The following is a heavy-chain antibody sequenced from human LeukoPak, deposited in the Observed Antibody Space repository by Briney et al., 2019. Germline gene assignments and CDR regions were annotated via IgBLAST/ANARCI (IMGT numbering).Heavy chain of an antibody. Sequence: ESGPTLVNPTQTSGFSLSTSGVGVGWIRQPPGKALEWLALIYWDDDKRYSPSLKSRLTITKDTSKNQVVLTMTNMDPVDTATYYCAHYEEAVAVNWFDPWGQGTLVTVSS. CDR2: IYWDDDK. V-gene: IGHV2-5*02. D-gene: IGHD6-19*01. J-gene: IGHJ5*02. CDR3: AHYEEAVAVNWFDP. CDR1: GFSLSTSGVG.